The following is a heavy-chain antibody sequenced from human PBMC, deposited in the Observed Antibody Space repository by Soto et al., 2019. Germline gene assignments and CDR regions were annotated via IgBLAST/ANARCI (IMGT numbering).Heavy chain of an antibody. CDR2: INHSGST. Sequence: PSETLSLTCAVYGGSFSDYFWSWVRQPPGKGLEWIGEINHSGSTNCNPSLKSRVAISVDTSKNQFSLRLSSVTAADTAMYYCARILSSGSYFPFDYWGQGTVVTVSS. CDR3: ARILSSGSYFPFDY. J-gene: IGHJ4*02. V-gene: IGHV4-34*01. CDR1: GGSFSDYF. D-gene: IGHD3-10*01.